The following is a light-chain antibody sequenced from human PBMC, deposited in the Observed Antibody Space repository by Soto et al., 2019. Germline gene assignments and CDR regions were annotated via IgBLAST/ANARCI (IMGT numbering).Light chain of an antibody. J-gene: IGLJ2*01. Sequence: QSALTQPASVSGSPGQSITISCTGTSSDVGDFDCVSWYQQHPGKAPKLMIYEVSDRPSGVSNRFSGSKSGDTASLTISGLHAEDEADYYCRSYTSSSTLVFGGGTKVTVL. CDR3: RSYTSSSTLV. CDR2: EVS. CDR1: SSDVGDFDC. V-gene: IGLV2-14*01.